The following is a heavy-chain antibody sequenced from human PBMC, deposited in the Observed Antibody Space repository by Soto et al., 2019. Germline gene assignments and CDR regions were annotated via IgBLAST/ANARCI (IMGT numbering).Heavy chain of an antibody. D-gene: IGHD6-13*01. CDR3: ANPQAHQQLYYFDY. V-gene: IGHV3-23*01. CDR2: ISGSGGST. CDR1: GFTFSSYA. Sequence: GGSLRLSCAASGFTFSSYAMSWVRQAPGKGLEWVSAISGSGGSTYYADSVKGRFTISRDNSKNTLYLQMNSLRAEDTAVYYCANPQAHQQLYYFDYWGQGTLVTVSS. J-gene: IGHJ4*02.